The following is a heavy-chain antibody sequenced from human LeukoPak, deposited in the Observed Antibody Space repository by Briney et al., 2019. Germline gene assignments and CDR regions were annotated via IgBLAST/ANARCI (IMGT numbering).Heavy chain of an antibody. Sequence: GESLKISCKGSGYSFTNYWIGWVRQMPGKGLEWMGIISPDGSDTRYSPSFQGQVTISADKSITTAYLQWSSLKASDTAMYYCARRDYGSGGYCNPYIFDIWGQGTMVTVSS. V-gene: IGHV5-51*01. D-gene: IGHD3-10*01. CDR2: ISPDGSDT. J-gene: IGHJ3*02. CDR1: GYSFTNYW. CDR3: ARRDYGSGGYCNPYIFDI.